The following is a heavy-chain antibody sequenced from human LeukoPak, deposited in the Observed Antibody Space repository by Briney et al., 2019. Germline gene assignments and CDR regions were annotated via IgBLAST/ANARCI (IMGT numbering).Heavy chain of an antibody. V-gene: IGHV4-61*05. J-gene: IGHJ6*03. Sequence: SETLSLTCTVSGGSISSSSYYWGWIRQPPGKGLEWIGYIYYSGSTNYNPSLKSRVTISVDTSKNQFSLKLSSVTAADTAVYYCARATDRSYYYYYMDVWGKGTTVTISS. D-gene: IGHD3-16*02. CDR1: GGSISSSSYY. CDR3: ARATDRSYYYYYMDV. CDR2: IYYSGST.